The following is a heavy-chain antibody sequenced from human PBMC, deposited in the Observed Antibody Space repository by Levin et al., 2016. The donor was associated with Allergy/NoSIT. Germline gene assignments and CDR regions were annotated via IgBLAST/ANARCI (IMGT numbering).Heavy chain of an antibody. CDR2: ISWNSGSI. Sequence: WIRQPPGKGLEWVSGISWNSGSIGYADSVKGRFTISRDNAKNSLYLQMNSLRAEDTALYYCAKSMVRGVIGWFDPWGQGTLVTVSS. CDR3: AKSMVRGVIGWFDP. D-gene: IGHD3-10*01. J-gene: IGHJ5*02. V-gene: IGHV3-9*01.